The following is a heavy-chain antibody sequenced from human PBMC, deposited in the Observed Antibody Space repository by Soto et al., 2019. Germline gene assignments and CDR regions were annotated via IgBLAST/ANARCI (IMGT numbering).Heavy chain of an antibody. CDR1: GYTFTSYG. D-gene: IGHD6-13*01. Sequence: ASVKVSCKASGYTFTSYGISWVRQAPGQGLEWMGWISAYNGNTNYAQKLQGRVTMTTDTSTSTAYMELRSLRSDDTAVYYCANLIYSSSWYYFDYWGQGTLVTVSS. V-gene: IGHV1-18*01. CDR2: ISAYNGNT. J-gene: IGHJ4*02. CDR3: ANLIYSSSWYYFDY.